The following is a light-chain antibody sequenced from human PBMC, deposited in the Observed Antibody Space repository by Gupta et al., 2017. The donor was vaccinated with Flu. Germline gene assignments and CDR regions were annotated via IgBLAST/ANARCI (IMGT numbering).Light chain of an antibody. Sequence: EIVLTQSPATLSLFPGERATLSCRASQSVSNFLAWYQQKPGQAPRVLIYDTSNRATGIPARFSGSGSATDFTLSISSLEPEDFAIYYCRQRASWPLTFGGGTRVEIK. CDR1: QSVSNF. V-gene: IGKV3-11*01. J-gene: IGKJ4*01. CDR2: DTS. CDR3: RQRASWPLT.